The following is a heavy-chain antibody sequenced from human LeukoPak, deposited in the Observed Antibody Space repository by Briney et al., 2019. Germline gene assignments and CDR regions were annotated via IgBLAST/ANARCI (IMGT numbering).Heavy chain of an antibody. V-gene: IGHV3-23*01. CDR3: AAGPYGGNTPFDY. Sequence: GGSLRLSCAASGFTFGSYAMSWVRQAPGRGLEWVSSLSPSGASVYYADSVKGRFSISRDNSKNTLYLQMNNLRAEDTALYYCAAGPYGGNTPFDYWGQGTLVTISS. CDR2: LSPSGASV. J-gene: IGHJ4*02. D-gene: IGHD4-23*01. CDR1: GFTFGSYA.